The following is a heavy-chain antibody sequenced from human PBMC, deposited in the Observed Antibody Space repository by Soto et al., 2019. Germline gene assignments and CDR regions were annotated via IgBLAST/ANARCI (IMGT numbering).Heavy chain of an antibody. J-gene: IGHJ6*03. Sequence: PSETLSLTCTVSGGSISSYYWSWIRQPPGKGLEWIGYIYYSGSTNYNPSLKSRVTISVDTSKNQFSLKLSSVTAADTAVYYCARDKGRYYYMDVWGKGTTVTVSS. CDR2: IYYSGST. CDR1: GGSISSYY. V-gene: IGHV4-59*01. CDR3: ARDKGRYYYMDV.